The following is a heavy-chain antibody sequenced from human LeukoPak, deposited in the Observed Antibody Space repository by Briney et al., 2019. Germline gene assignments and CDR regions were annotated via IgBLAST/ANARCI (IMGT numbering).Heavy chain of an antibody. CDR3: ARDWGEFDY. J-gene: IGHJ4*02. Sequence: GGSLRLSCAASGFTFSSYSMNWVRQAPGKGLEWVSYISSSSSTIYYADSVKGRITISRDNAKNSLYLQMNSLRAEDTAVYYCARDWGEFDYWGQGTLVTVSS. CDR2: ISSSSSTI. CDR1: GFTFSSYS. V-gene: IGHV3-48*04. D-gene: IGHD3-10*01.